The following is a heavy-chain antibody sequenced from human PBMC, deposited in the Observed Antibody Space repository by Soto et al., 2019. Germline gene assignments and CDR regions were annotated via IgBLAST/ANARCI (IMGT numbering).Heavy chain of an antibody. Sequence: QVQLVQSGAEVKKPGSSVKVSCKASGGTFSSYTISWVRQAPGQGLEWMGRIIPILGIANYAQKFQGRVTITADKCTSTAYMELSSLRSEDTAVYYCAGTERGGIEFDYWGQGTLVTVSS. V-gene: IGHV1-69*02. CDR3: AGTERGGIEFDY. J-gene: IGHJ4*02. CDR2: IIPILGIA. CDR1: GGTFSSYT. D-gene: IGHD1-26*01.